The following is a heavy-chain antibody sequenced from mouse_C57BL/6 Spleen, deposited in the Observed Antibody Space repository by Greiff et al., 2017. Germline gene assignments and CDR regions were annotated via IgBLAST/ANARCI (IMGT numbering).Heavy chain of an antibody. CDR1: GYTFTDYY. CDR2: IYPGSGNT. Sequence: QVQLQQSGAELVRPGASVKLSCKASGYTFTDYYINWVKQRPGQGLEWIARIYPGSGNTYYNEKFKGKATLTAEKSSSTAYMKLSLLTSEVSAVYFCANSDYSVGAWFAYWGQGTLVTVSA. J-gene: IGHJ3*01. CDR3: ANSDYSVGAWFAY. V-gene: IGHV1-76*01. D-gene: IGHD2-4*01.